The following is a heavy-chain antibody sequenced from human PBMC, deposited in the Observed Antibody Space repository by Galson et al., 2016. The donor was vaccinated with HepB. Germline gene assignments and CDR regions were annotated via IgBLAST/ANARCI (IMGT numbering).Heavy chain of an antibody. V-gene: IGHV3-23*01. Sequence: SLRLSCAASGFTFSNYAVSWVRQAPGKGLEWVSRISGGGGSTHYADSVKGRSTISRENSKNTLYLQMNSLRAEDTAAYYCAKETYYDFLSGYYSNYYYGVDAWGQGTTVTVSS. CDR3: AKETYYDFLSGYYSNYYYGVDA. D-gene: IGHD3-3*01. CDR1: GFTFSNYA. J-gene: IGHJ6*02. CDR2: ISGGGGST.